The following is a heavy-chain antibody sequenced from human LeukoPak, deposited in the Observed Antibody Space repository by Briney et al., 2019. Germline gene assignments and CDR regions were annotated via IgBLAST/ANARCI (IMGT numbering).Heavy chain of an antibody. V-gene: IGHV3-23*01. CDR2: ISGSGGST. J-gene: IGHJ4*02. CDR3: ARDLLARYYFDY. CDR1: GFTFSSYA. D-gene: IGHD2/OR15-2a*01. Sequence: GGSLRLSCAASGFTFSSYAMSWVRQAPGKGLEWVSAISGSGGSTYYADSVKGRFTISRDNSKNTLYLQMNSLRAEDTAVYYCARDLLARYYFDYWGQGTLVTVSS.